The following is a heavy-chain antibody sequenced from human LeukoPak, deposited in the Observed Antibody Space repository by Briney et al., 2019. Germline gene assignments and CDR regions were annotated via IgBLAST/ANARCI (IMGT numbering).Heavy chain of an antibody. D-gene: IGHD1-26*01. Sequence: PGRSLRLSCAASGFTFSSYAMHWVRQASGKGLEWVAVISYDGSNKYYADSVKGRFTISRDNSKNTLYLQMNSLRAEDTAVYYCARDPSTLIVGALFDYWGQGTLVTVSS. CDR1: GFTFSSYA. J-gene: IGHJ4*02. CDR3: ARDPSTLIVGALFDY. CDR2: ISYDGSNK. V-gene: IGHV3-30-3*01.